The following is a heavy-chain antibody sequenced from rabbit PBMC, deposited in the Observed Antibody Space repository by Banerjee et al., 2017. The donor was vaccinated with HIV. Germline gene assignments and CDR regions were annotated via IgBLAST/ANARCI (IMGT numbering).Heavy chain of an antibody. D-gene: IGHD2-1*01. CDR1: GFSFSSGYW. CDR2: IYAGYGTGT. Sequence: QSLEESGGDLVKPGASLTLTCTASGFSFSSGYWICWVRQAPGKGLEWIACIYAGYGTGTYYASWAKGRFTISETSSNTVTLQMTSLTAADTATYFCARRKSGDGYFGMDLWGQGTLVTVS. CDR3: ARRKSGDGYFGMDL. J-gene: IGHJ6*01. V-gene: IGHV1S40*01.